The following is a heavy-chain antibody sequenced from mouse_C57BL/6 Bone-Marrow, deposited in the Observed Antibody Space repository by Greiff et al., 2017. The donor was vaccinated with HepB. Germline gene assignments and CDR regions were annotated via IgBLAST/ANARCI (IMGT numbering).Heavy chain of an antibody. CDR2: INPGSGGT. Sequence: VKLQQSGAELVRPGTSVKVSCKASGYAFTNYLIEWVKQRPGQGLEWIGVINPGSGGTNYNEKFKGKATLTADKSSSTAYMQLSSLTSEDSAVYFCARVWLREGLDYWGQGTTLTVSS. J-gene: IGHJ2*01. D-gene: IGHD2-2*01. CDR1: GYAFTNYL. CDR3: ARVWLREGLDY. V-gene: IGHV1-54*01.